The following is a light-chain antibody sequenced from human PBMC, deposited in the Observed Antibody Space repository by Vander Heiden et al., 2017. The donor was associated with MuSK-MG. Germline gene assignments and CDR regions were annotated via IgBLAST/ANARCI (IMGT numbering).Light chain of an antibody. CDR1: QSIISY. Sequence: DIQMSQSPSSLSASVGDRVTITCRASQSIISYLNWYQQKAGKAPELLISAASTLQSGVPSRFSGSGSGTDSTLTISRLQPEDFATYYCQQSDSAPITFGRGTEVEIK. V-gene: IGKV1-39*01. CDR2: AAS. CDR3: QQSDSAPIT. J-gene: IGKJ4*01.